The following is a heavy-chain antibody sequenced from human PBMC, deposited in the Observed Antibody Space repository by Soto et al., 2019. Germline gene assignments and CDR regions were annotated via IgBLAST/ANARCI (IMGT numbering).Heavy chain of an antibody. Sequence: GGSLRLSCAASGFTFSSYSMNWVRQAPGKGLEWVSSISSSSSYIYYADSVKGRFTISRDNAKNSLYLQMNSLRAEDTAVYYCASAYEDFWSGYYLRRDAFDIWGQGTMVTVSS. CDR3: ASAYEDFWSGYYLRRDAFDI. J-gene: IGHJ3*02. CDR1: GFTFSSYS. CDR2: ISSSSSYI. D-gene: IGHD3-3*01. V-gene: IGHV3-21*01.